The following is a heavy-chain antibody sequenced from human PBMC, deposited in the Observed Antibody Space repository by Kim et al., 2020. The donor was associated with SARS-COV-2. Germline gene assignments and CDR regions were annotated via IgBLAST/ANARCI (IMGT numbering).Heavy chain of an antibody. Sequence: GGSLRLSCAASGFTFSSYAMSWVRQAPGKGLEWVSAISGSGGSTYYADSVKGRFTISRDNSKNTLYLQMNSLRAEDTAVYYCATRRGNYYDSSGPGGYWGQGTLVTVSS. CDR3: ATRRGNYYDSSGPGGY. J-gene: IGHJ4*02. V-gene: IGHV3-23*01. D-gene: IGHD3-22*01. CDR2: ISGSGGST. CDR1: GFTFSSYA.